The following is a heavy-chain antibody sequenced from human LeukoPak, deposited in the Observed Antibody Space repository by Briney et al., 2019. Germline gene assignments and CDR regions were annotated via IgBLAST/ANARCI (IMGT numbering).Heavy chain of an antibody. CDR3: ARGGYSYGYYYYYGMDV. J-gene: IGHJ6*02. CDR1: GGSISSYY. Sequence: PSETLSLTCTVSGGSISSYYWSWIRQPPGKGLEWIGEINHSGSTNYNPSLKSRVTISVDTSKNQFSLKLSSVTAADTAVYYCARGGYSYGYYYYYGMDVWGQGTTVTVSS. CDR2: INHSGST. D-gene: IGHD5-18*01. V-gene: IGHV4-34*01.